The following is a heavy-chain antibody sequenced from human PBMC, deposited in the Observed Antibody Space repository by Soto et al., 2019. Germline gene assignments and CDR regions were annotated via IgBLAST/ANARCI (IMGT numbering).Heavy chain of an antibody. Sequence: SETLSLTCTVSGASISSYFWTWIRQPAGEGLDWIGRMSTSGTTNYNPSLKSRVTMSADTSNNHFSLNLSSVTAADTAVYYCAREAGPDRWFDPWGQGTLVTVSS. CDR2: MSTSGTT. J-gene: IGHJ5*02. V-gene: IGHV4-4*07. CDR3: AREAGPDRWFDP. CDR1: GASISSYF. D-gene: IGHD6-19*01.